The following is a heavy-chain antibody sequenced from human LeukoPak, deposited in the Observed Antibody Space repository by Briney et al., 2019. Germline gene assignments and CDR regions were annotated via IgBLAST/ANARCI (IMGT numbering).Heavy chain of an antibody. CDR3: ARDLVVPFDY. CDR1: GYTFTSYY. CDR2: INSGDGGT. V-gene: IGHV1-46*01. D-gene: IGHD3-22*01. J-gene: IGHJ4*02. Sequence: ASVKVSCKASGYTFTSYYIHWVRQAPGQGLEWMGAINSGDGGTTLPQKFQGRVTLTRDTSTSTLYMELSSLRSEDTAVYYCARDLVVPFDYWGQGTLVTVSS.